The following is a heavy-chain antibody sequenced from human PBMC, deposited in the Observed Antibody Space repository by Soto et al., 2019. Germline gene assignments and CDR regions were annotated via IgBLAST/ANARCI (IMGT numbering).Heavy chain of an antibody. J-gene: IGHJ4*02. V-gene: IGHV3-23*01. CDR2: ISGSGGNT. Sequence: GGSLRLSCAASGFTFSSYAMSWVRQAPGKGLEWVSAISGSGGNTYYADSVKGRFTISRDNSKNTLYLQMNSLRAEDTAVYYCAKTTRWELLGYYFDYWGQGTLVTVSS. CDR3: AKTTRWELLGYYFDY. D-gene: IGHD1-26*01. CDR1: GFTFSSYA.